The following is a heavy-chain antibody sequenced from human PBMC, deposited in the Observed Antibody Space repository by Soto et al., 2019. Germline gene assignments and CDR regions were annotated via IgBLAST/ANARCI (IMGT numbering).Heavy chain of an antibody. V-gene: IGHV1-69*02. CDR1: GGTFSSYT. Sequence: QVQLVQSGAEVKKPGSSVKVSCKASGGTFSSYTISWVRQAPGQGLEWMGRIIPILGIANYAQKFQGRVTITADKPTSTAYMELSSLRSEDTAVYYCAISTVTTGGDTDYWGQGTLVTVSS. CDR2: IIPILGIA. J-gene: IGHJ4*02. D-gene: IGHD4-17*01. CDR3: AISTVTTGGDTDY.